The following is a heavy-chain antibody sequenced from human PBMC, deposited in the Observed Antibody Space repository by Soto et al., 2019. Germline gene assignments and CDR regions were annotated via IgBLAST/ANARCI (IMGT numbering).Heavy chain of an antibody. J-gene: IGHJ3*02. CDR1: GGTFSSYT. D-gene: IGHD3-3*02. V-gene: IGHV1-69*04. CDR3: AREELEDAFEI. Sequence: SVKVSCKASGGTFSSYTISWVRQAPGQGLEWMGRIIPILGIANYAQKFQGRVTITADKSTSTAYMELSSLRSEDTAVYYCAREELEDAFEIWGQGTMVTVSS. CDR2: IIPILGIA.